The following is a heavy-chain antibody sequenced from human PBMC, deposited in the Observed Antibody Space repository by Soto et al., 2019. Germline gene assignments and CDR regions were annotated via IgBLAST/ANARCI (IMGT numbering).Heavy chain of an antibody. Sequence: EVQLFESGGGLVQPGGSLRLACAASGFTFNNYAMNWVRQAPGRGLEWVSIISPNGDSRYYADSVKGRFTISRDNSQNTVFLQMNSLRAEDTAIYFCAKVRLSDYLRYAPHLWGQGTLVTVSS. CDR3: AKVRLSDYLRYAPHL. CDR2: ISPNGDSR. D-gene: IGHD2-8*01. V-gene: IGHV3-23*01. J-gene: IGHJ3*01. CDR1: GFTFNNYA.